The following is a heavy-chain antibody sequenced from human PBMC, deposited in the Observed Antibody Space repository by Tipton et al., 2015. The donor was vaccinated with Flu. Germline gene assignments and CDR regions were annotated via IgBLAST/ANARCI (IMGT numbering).Heavy chain of an antibody. Sequence: QLVQSGPEVKKPGTSVKVSCKASGIAFTSSAVQWVRQARGQRLEWIGWIVVGRGNTNYAQKFRERVTMTRDMSTSTVYMELSSLSFDDTAVYYCAAEFYGSGNFDFDIWGQGTMVAVSS. D-gene: IGHD3-10*01. CDR1: GIAFTSSA. CDR2: IVVGRGNT. J-gene: IGHJ3*02. V-gene: IGHV1-58*01. CDR3: AAEFYGSGNFDFDI.